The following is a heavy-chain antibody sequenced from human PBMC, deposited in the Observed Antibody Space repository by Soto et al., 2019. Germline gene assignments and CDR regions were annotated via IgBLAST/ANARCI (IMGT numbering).Heavy chain of an antibody. CDR3: ARGLLGGWLRPSYYYYYYMDV. CDR1: GGSISSYY. J-gene: IGHJ6*03. V-gene: IGHV4-59*01. Sequence: SETLSLTCTVSGGSISSYYWSWIRQPPGKGLEWIGYIYYSGSTNYNPSLKSRVTISVDTSKNQFSLKLSSVTAADTAVYYCARGLLGGWLRPSYYYYYYMDVWGKGTTVTVSS. D-gene: IGHD5-12*01. CDR2: IYYSGST.